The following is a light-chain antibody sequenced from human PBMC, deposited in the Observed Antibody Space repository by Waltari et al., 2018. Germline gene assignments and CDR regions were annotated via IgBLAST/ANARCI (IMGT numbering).Light chain of an antibody. J-gene: IGKJ1*01. CDR3: QQGYSTPRT. CDR1: QSISSH. V-gene: IGKV1-39*01. Sequence: DIQMTQSPSALSASVGDRVIITCRASQSISSHLNWYQQKPGKAPKFLIYAASNLQSGVPSRFGGSGSGTDFTLTISSLQPEDFATYYCQQGYSTPRTFGQGTKVEIK. CDR2: AAS.